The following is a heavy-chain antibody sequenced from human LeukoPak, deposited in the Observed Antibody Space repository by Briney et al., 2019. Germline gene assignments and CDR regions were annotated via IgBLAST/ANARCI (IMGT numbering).Heavy chain of an antibody. D-gene: IGHD4-17*01. CDR3: ARLGDYGDYVYY. V-gene: IGHV4-59*08. J-gene: IGHJ4*02. Sequence: SETLSLTCAVSGASFSNDYWSWVRQAPGKGLEWIGYIYHNGRTNCNPSLKSRVTISVDTSKNQFSLKLSSVTAADTAVYYCARLGDYGDYVYYWGQGTLVTVSS. CDR2: IYHNGRT. CDR1: GASFSNDY.